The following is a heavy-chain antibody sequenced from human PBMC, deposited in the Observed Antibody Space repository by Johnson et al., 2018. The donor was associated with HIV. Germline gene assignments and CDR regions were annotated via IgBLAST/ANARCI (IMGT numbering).Heavy chain of an antibody. D-gene: IGHD3-10*01. CDR2: ISSDGGST. J-gene: IGHJ3*02. CDR3: ARRRTAARGAVDI. CDR1: GFTFSNYA. Sequence: VQLVESGGGLVQPGGSLRLSCAASGFTFSNYAMHWVRQAPVKGLEYVSAISSDGGSTYYANSVKGRFSISRDNSKNTLYLQMGSLRGEDMAVYYCARRRTAARGAVDIWGQGTMVTVSS. V-gene: IGHV3-64*01.